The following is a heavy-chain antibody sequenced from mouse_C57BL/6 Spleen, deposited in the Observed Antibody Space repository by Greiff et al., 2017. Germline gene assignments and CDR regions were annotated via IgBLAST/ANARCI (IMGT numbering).Heavy chain of an antibody. Sequence: QVQLQQSGAELVKPGASVKLSCKASGYTFTEYTIHWVKQRSGQGLEWIGWFYPGSGSIKYNEKFKDKATLTADKSSSTVYMELSRLASEDSAVYFCAGGDFRLYAMDYWGQGTSVTVSS. J-gene: IGHJ4*01. CDR1: GYTFTEYT. V-gene: IGHV1-62-2*01. CDR3: AGGDFRLYAMDY. CDR2: FYPGSGSI.